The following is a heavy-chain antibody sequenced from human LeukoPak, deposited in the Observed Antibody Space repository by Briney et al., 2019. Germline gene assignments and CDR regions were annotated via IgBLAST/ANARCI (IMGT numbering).Heavy chain of an antibody. D-gene: IGHD2/OR15-2a*01. V-gene: IGHV3-15*01. CDR2: IKIKTDGETT. CDR1: GITFSNAW. J-gene: IGHJ4*02. Sequence: GGSLRLSCVVSGITFSNAWMSWVRQAPGKGLEWVGRIKIKTDGETTDYGAPVKGRFSISRDDSKNTLYLQMNRLKTEDTAVYFCTTLSRPDDYWGKGTLVTVSS. CDR3: TTLSRPDDY.